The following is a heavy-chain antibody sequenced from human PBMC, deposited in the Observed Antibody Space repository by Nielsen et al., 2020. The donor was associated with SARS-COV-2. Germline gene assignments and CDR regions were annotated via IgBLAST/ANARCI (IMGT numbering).Heavy chain of an antibody. V-gene: IGHV3-23*01. CDR3: AKGPRYCSGGSCVYYYHGMDV. Sequence: WIRQPPGKGLEWVSAISGSGGSTYYADSVKGRFTISRDNSKNTLYLQMNSLRAEDTAVYYCAKGPRYCSGGSCVYYYHGMDVWGQGTTVTVSS. CDR2: ISGSGGST. D-gene: IGHD2-15*01. J-gene: IGHJ6*02.